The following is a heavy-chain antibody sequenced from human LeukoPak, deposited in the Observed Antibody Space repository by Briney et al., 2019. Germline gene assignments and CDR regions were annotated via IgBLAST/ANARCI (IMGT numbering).Heavy chain of an antibody. J-gene: IGHJ4*02. V-gene: IGHV4-39*01. Sequence: PSETLSLTCTVSGGSISSYYWGWIRQPPGKGLEWIGSIYYSGSTYYNPSLTSRVTISVDTSKNQFSLKLSSVTAADTAVYYCARHYYDSSNFDYWGQGTLVTVSS. CDR1: GGSISSYY. D-gene: IGHD3-22*01. CDR2: IYYSGST. CDR3: ARHYYDSSNFDY.